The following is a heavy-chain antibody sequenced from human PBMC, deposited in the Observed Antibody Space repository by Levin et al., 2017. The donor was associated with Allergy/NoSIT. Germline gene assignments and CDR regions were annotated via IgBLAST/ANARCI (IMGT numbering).Heavy chain of an antibody. V-gene: IGHV3-23*01. Sequence: GESLKISCAASGFSFNSYGMSWVRQAPGKGLEWGAVISGSGGSTYYADSVKGRFTISRDNSKNTLYLQMDSLRAEDTAVYYCAKDRNRMRLVVTAIDFWGQGTLVTVSS. CDR2: ISGSGGST. CDR3: AKDRNRMRLVVTAIDF. J-gene: IGHJ4*02. CDR1: GFSFNSYG. D-gene: IGHD2-21*02.